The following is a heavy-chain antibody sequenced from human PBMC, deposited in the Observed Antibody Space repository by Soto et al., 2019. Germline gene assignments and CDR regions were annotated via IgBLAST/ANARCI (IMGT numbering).Heavy chain of an antibody. V-gene: IGHV4-59*08. CDR1: GGSISSYY. Sequence: SETLSLTCTVSGGSISSYYWSWIRQPPGKGLEWIGYIYYSGSTNYNPSLKSRVTISVDTSKNQFSLKLSSVTAADTAVYYCARHLNALAWFDYWGQGTLVTVSS. J-gene: IGHJ4*02. D-gene: IGHD2-2*01. CDR3: ARHLNALAWFDY. CDR2: IYYSGST.